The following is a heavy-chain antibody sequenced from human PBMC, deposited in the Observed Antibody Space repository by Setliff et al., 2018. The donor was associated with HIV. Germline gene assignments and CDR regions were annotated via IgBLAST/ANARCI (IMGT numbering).Heavy chain of an antibody. CDR3: AREQHRMYNSGWYFHIDS. CDR1: DGSISSYY. V-gene: IGHV4-4*07. J-gene: IGHJ4*02. D-gene: IGHD6-19*01. Sequence: SETLSLTCTVSDGSISSYYWSWIRQPAGKGLEWIGRIYISAATTNYNPSLKSRVSMSVDTSKNRFSLKLSSVTAADTAVYYCAREQHRMYNSGWYFHIDSWGQGALVTVSS. CDR2: IYISAATT.